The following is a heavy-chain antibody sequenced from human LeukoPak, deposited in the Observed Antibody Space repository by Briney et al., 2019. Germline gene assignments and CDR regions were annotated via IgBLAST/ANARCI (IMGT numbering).Heavy chain of an antibody. Sequence: GGSLRLSCAASGFTFSSYAMSWVRQAPGKGLEWVSDISGSGGSTYYADSVKGRFTISRDNSKNTLYLQMNSLRVEDTAVYYCARSSYSSSWTGWFDPWGQGTLVTVSS. V-gene: IGHV3-23*01. J-gene: IGHJ5*02. CDR3: ARSSYSSSWTGWFDP. CDR1: GFTFSSYA. D-gene: IGHD6-13*01. CDR2: ISGSGGST.